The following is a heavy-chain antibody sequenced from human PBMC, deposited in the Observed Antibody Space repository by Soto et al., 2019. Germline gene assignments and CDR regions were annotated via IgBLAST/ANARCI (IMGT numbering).Heavy chain of an antibody. D-gene: IGHD3-22*01. V-gene: IGHV3-30*18. CDR2: ISYDGSNK. CDR3: AKEWVYDSSGGSFDY. J-gene: IGHJ4*02. Sequence: QVQLVESGGGVVQPGRSLRLSCAASGFTFSSYGMHLVRQAPGKGLEWVAVISYDGSNKYYADSVKGRFTICRDNSKNTLYMQMNRLRAEDTAVYYCAKEWVYDSSGGSFDYWGQGTLVTASS. CDR1: GFTFSSYG.